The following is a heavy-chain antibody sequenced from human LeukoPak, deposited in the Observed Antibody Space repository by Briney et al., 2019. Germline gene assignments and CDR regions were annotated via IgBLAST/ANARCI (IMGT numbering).Heavy chain of an antibody. CDR1: GFTFSSFA. CDR3: AKEGYCSSTSCYTGRFDP. D-gene: IGHD2-2*02. Sequence: GGSLRLSCAASGFTFSSFAMSWVRQAPGKGLEWVSAISGSGGSTHYADSVKGRFTISRDNSKNTLYLQMNSLRAEDTAVYYCAKEGYCSSTSCYTGRFDPWGQGTLVTVSS. V-gene: IGHV3-23*01. J-gene: IGHJ5*02. CDR2: ISGSGGST.